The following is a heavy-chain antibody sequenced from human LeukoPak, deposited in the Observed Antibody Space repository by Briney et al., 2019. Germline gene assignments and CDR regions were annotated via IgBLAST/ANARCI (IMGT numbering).Heavy chain of an antibody. Sequence: SETLSLTCTVSGDSITTYYWSWIRQPPGKGLEWIGYVYYSGITSYNPSLKRRVTISVDTSNNQFSLMLTSVTAADTAVYYCATIPLYYDSLGWFDPWGQGTPVTVSS. CDR2: VYYSGIT. J-gene: IGHJ5*02. V-gene: IGHV4-59*08. CDR1: GDSITTYY. CDR3: ATIPLYYDSLGWFDP. D-gene: IGHD3-3*01.